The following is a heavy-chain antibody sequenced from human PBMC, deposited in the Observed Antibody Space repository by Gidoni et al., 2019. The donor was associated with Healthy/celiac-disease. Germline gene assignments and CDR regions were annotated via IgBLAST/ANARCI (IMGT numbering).Heavy chain of an antibody. Sequence: STYYNPSLKSRVTISVDTSKNQFSLKLSSVTAADTAVYYCARHRTTENWFDPWGQGTLVTVSS. V-gene: IGHV4-39*01. D-gene: IGHD1-7*01. CDR2: ST. CDR3: ARHRTTENWFDP. J-gene: IGHJ5*02.